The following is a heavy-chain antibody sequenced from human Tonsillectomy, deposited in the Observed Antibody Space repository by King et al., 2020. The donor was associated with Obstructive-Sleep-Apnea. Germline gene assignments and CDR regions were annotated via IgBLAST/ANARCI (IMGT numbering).Heavy chain of an antibody. D-gene: IGHD2-15*01. Sequence: VQLQESGPGLVKPSETLSLTCTVSGGSISSYYCSWIRQPPGKGLEWIGYIYYSGSTNYNPSLKSRVTISVDTSKNQFSLKLSSVTAADTAVYYCARLTDIVVVVADPYFDYRGQGTLVTVSS. V-gene: IGHV4-59*01. CDR3: ARLTDIVVVVADPYFDY. CDR1: GGSISSYY. J-gene: IGHJ4*02. CDR2: IYYSGST.